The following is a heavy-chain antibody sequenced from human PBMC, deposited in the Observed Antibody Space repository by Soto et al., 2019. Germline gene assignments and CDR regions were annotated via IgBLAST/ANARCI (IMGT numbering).Heavy chain of an antibody. CDR3: ARGVTMVRGVNYFDY. Sequence: EVQLVESGGGLVKPGGSLRLSCAASGFTFSSYSMNWVRQAPGKGLEWVSSISSSSYIYYADSVKGRFTISRDNAKNSLYLQMNSLRAEDTAVYYCARGVTMVRGVNYFDYWGQGTLVTVSS. J-gene: IGHJ4*02. CDR1: GFTFSSYS. V-gene: IGHV3-21*01. CDR2: ISSSSYI. D-gene: IGHD3-10*01.